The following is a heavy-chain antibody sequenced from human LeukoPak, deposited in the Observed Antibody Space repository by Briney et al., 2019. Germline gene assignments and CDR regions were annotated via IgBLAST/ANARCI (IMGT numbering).Heavy chain of an antibody. Sequence: PGGSLRLSCAASGFTFSSYGMSWVRQAPGKGLEWVSVISGSGGSTYYADSVKGRFTISRDNSKNTLYLQMNSLRAEDTAVYYCATDPLRARPSEYFQHWGQGTLVTVSS. CDR1: GFTFSSYG. D-gene: IGHD6-6*01. CDR3: ATDPLRARPSEYFQH. J-gene: IGHJ1*01. CDR2: ISGSGGST. V-gene: IGHV3-23*01.